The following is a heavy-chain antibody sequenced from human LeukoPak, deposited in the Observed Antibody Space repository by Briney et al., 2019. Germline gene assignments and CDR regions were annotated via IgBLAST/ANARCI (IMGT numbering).Heavy chain of an antibody. Sequence: SETLSLTCAVYGGSFSGYYWSWIRQPPGKGLEWIGEINHSGSTNYNPSLKSRVTISVDTSKNQFSLKLGSVTAADTAVYYCARGESSSPLDYWGQGTLVTVSS. V-gene: IGHV4-34*01. D-gene: IGHD6-6*01. CDR2: INHSGST. CDR1: GGSFSGYY. CDR3: ARGESSSPLDY. J-gene: IGHJ4*02.